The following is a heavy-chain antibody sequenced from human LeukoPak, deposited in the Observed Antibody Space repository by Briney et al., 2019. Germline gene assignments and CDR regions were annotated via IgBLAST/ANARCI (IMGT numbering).Heavy chain of an antibody. CDR3: ARGTLDF. J-gene: IGHJ4*02. V-gene: IGHV4-59*01. Sequence: SETLSLTCTVSGGSISSYYWSWIRQPPGKGLEWIGYIYYSGSTNYNPSLKSRVTISVDTSKNQFSLKLSSVTAADTAVYYCARGTLDFWGQGTLVTVSS. CDR1: GGSISSYY. D-gene: IGHD1-7*01. CDR2: IYYSGST.